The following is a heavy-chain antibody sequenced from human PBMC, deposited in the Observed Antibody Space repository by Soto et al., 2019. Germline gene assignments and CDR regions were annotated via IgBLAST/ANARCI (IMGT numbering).Heavy chain of an antibody. Sequence: VADGFISGYCRSWQQQPPGKGLEWIGYIFYSGSTNYNPSLKSRVTISVDTSKNQFSLKLSSVTAADTAVYYCARDGYYYDSSGYQRVYYFDYWGQGTLVTVSS. CDR3: ARDGYYYDSSGYQRVYYFDY. D-gene: IGHD3-22*01. CDR2: IFYSGST. J-gene: IGHJ4*02. CDR1: DGFISGYC. V-gene: IGHV4-59*01.